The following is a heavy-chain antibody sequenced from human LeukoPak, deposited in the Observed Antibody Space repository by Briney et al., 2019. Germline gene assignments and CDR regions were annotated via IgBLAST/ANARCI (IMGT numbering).Heavy chain of an antibody. CDR3: ARDSEDCSSTSCYNAPTSIFDY. CDR2: INPNSGGT. J-gene: IGHJ4*02. Sequence: WASVKVSCKVSGDTLTELSMHWVRQAPGQGLEWMGWINPNSGGTNYAQKFQGRVTVTRDTSISTAYMELSRLRSDDTAVYYCARDSEDCSSTSCYNAPTSIFDYWGQGTLVTVSS. CDR1: GDTLTELS. D-gene: IGHD2-2*02. V-gene: IGHV1-2*02.